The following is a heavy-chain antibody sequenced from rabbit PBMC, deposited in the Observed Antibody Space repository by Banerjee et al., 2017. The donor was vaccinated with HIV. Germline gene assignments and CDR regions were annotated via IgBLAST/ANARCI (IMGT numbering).Heavy chain of an antibody. CDR1: GFSFSRNYH. D-gene: IGHD7-1*01. J-gene: IGHJ2*01. CDR3: AKRPTGKNYAFDL. CDR2: MHTASGDT. V-gene: IGHV1S40*01. Sequence: QSLEESGGDLVKPGASLTLTCTASGFSFSRNYHMCWVRQAPGKGLEWIACMHTASGDTYYASWAKGRFTISKTSSTTVTLQMTSLTAADTATYFCAKRPTGKNYAFDLWGPGTLVTVS.